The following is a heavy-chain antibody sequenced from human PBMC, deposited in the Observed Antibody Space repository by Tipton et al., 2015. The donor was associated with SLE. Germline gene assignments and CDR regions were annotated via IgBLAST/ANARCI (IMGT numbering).Heavy chain of an antibody. D-gene: IGHD4-23*01. CDR3: VRRRATVINRIYFFDH. Sequence: GLVKPSETLSLVCVVNRGSLTGYSWNWIRQFPGKGLEWIGEIDRDGSPNYKPSLQNRVTMSVDRSKSEFSLKLSSVTAADTAVYYCVRRRATVINRIYFFDHWGQGAPVTVSS. V-gene: IGHV4-34*01. CDR2: IDRDGSP. J-gene: IGHJ4*02. CDR1: RGSLTGYS.